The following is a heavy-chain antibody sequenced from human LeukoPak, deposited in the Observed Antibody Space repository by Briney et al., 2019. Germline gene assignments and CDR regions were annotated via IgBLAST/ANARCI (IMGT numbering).Heavy chain of an antibody. Sequence: KPSETLSLTCTVSGGSISTSYWSWIRQPPGKGREGIGYIYLTGSTNYNPSLKSRVTISLDTSKNQFSLKLSSVTAADTAIYYCARGRWLQFSDWGAGTLVTVSS. CDR2: IYLTGST. J-gene: IGHJ4*02. D-gene: IGHD5-24*01. CDR3: ARGRWLQFSD. V-gene: IGHV4-59*01. CDR1: GGSISTSY.